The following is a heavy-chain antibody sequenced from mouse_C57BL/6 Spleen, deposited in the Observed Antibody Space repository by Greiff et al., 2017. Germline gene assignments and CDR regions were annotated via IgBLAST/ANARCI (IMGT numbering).Heavy chain of an antibody. D-gene: IGHD2-5*01. V-gene: IGHV1-82*01. J-gene: IGHJ3*01. Sequence: VQLQQSGPELVKPGASVKISCKASGYAFSSSWMNWVKQRPGKGLEWIGRIYPGDGDTNYNGKFKGKATLTADKSSSTAYMQLSSLTSEDSAVYFCARERDYSNPAWFAYWGQGTLVTVSA. CDR1: GYAFSSSW. CDR2: IYPGDGDT. CDR3: ARERDYSNPAWFAY.